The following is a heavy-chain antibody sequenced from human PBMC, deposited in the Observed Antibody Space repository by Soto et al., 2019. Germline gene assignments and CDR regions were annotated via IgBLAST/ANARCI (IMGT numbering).Heavy chain of an antibody. CDR3: AREYAFSSDY. Sequence: SETLSLTCSVSGGSMGSYYRGWIRQPPGKGLEWIGYIHDSGITDYNPSLKSRATISIDTFRNQISLNLHSVTAADTAVYYCAREYAFSSDYWGQGTVVTVS. CDR1: GGSMGSYY. D-gene: IGHD2-2*01. CDR2: IHDSGIT. V-gene: IGHV4-59*01. J-gene: IGHJ4*02.